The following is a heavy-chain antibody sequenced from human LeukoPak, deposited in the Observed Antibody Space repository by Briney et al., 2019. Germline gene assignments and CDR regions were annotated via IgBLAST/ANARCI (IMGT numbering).Heavy chain of an antibody. CDR3: ARGYPDTYYDILTGPLDI. D-gene: IGHD3-9*01. V-gene: IGHV3-13*01. Sequence: PGGSLRLSCAASGLTFSSYDMHWVRHATGKGLEWGAAIGTAGDTYYPGSVKGRFTISREIAQTSFYLQMNSLRGGDTAVYYCARGYPDTYYDILTGPLDIWGQGTMVTVSS. J-gene: IGHJ3*02. CDR2: IGTAGDT. CDR1: GLTFSSYD.